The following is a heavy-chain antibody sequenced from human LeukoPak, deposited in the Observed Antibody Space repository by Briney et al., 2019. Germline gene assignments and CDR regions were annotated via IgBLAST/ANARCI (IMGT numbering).Heavy chain of an antibody. Sequence: PGGSLRLSCAASGFTFDSHYITWVRQVPGKGLQWVSAISDSGRTTHYADSVRGRFTISRDNSKSTVYLQMNSLRAEDAAVYHCATEFKVGTSTKYFQHWGLGTLVTVSS. CDR3: ATEFKVGTSTKYFQH. D-gene: IGHD1-26*01. V-gene: IGHV3-23*01. CDR1: GFTFDSHY. CDR2: ISDSGRTT. J-gene: IGHJ1*01.